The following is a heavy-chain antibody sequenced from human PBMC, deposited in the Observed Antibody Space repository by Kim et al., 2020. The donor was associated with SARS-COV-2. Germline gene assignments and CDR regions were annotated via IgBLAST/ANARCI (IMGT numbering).Heavy chain of an antibody. D-gene: IGHD2-2*03. CDR1: GFTFSSYW. Sequence: GGSLRLSCAASGFTFSSYWMSWVRQAPGKGLEWVANIKQDESEKYYVDSVKGRFTISRDNAKNSLHLQMNSLRAEDTALYYCARLDVVVVPAAATFDYWGQGTLVTVSS. CDR3: ARLDVVVVPAAATFDY. V-gene: IGHV3-7*03. J-gene: IGHJ4*02. CDR2: IKQDESEK.